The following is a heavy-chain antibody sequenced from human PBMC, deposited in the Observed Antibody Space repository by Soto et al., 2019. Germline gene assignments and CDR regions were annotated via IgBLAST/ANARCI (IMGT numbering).Heavy chain of an antibody. J-gene: IGHJ3*02. Sequence: GGSLRLSCAASGFTFSSYAMSWVRQAPGKGLEWVSAISGSGGSTYYADSVKGRFTISRDNSKNTLYLQMNSLRAEDTAVYYCAKVGWRDIVVVGAAHLYDAFDIWGQGTMVTVSS. D-gene: IGHD2-15*01. CDR2: ISGSGGST. CDR3: AKVGWRDIVVVGAAHLYDAFDI. CDR1: GFTFSSYA. V-gene: IGHV3-23*01.